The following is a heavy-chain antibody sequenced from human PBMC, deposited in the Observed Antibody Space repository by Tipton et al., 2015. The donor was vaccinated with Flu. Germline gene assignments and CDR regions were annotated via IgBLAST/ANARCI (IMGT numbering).Heavy chain of an antibody. J-gene: IGHJ2*01. D-gene: IGHD6-19*01. V-gene: IGHV3-23*01. Sequence: SLRLSCAASGFTFSSYAMSWVRQAPGKGLEWVSAISGSGGSTYYADSVKGRFTVSRDNSKNTLYLQMNSLRAEDTAVYYCAKVGSGIAVADTGWYFDLWGRGTLVTVSS. CDR3: AKVGSGIAVADTGWYFDL. CDR2: ISGSGGST. CDR1: GFTFSSYA.